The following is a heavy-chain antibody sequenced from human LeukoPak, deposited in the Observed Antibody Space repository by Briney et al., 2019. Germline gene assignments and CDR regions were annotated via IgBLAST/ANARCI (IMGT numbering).Heavy chain of an antibody. D-gene: IGHD3-9*01. CDR3: ARDHDWAFDL. J-gene: IGHJ4*02. CDR1: GFTFSSYA. Sequence: GGSLRLSCAASGFTFSSYAMTWVRQAPGKGLEWIAYINHNAEMIFYPDFVKGRFTISRDNAKNSLYLQMNALRYEDTAIYYCARDHDWAFDLWGQGTLVTVSS. V-gene: IGHV3-48*02. CDR2: INHNAEMI.